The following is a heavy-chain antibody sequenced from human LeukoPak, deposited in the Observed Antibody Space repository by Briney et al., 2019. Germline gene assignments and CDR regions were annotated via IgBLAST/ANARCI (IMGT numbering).Heavy chain of an antibody. CDR3: ARQTAMGRSGDH. J-gene: IGHJ4*02. V-gene: IGHV5-51*01. CDR2: IGPSDSDT. D-gene: IGHD5-18*01. Sequence: GESLKISCKASGYSFTSYWIGWVRQMPGKGLEWMGIIGPSDSDTRYTPSFQGQVTISADKSLTTAYLQWNSLKASDTAMYYCARQTAMGRSGDHWGQGTLVIVSS. CDR1: GYSFTSYW.